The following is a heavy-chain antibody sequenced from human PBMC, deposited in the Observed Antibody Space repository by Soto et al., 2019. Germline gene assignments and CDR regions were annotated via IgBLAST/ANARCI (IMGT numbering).Heavy chain of an antibody. CDR1: GFTFSNAW. J-gene: IGHJ3*02. V-gene: IGHV3-15*01. CDR2: IKSKTDGGTT. D-gene: IGHD3-22*01. CDR3: TTDADYYDSSGYYAFDI. Sequence: GGSLRLSCAASGFTFSNAWMSWVRQAPGKGLEWVGRIKSKTDGGTTDYAVPVKGRFTISRDDSKNTLYLQMNSLKTEDTAVYYCTTDADYYDSSGYYAFDIWGQGTMVTVSS.